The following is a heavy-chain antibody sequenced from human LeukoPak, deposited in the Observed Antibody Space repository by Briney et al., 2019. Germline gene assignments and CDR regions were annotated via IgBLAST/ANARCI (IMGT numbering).Heavy chain of an antibody. D-gene: IGHD5-18*01. V-gene: IGHV3-23*01. CDR1: GFTFGSHA. CDR2: IFGSGGSP. Sequence: GGSLRLSCEASGFTFGSHAMYWVRQAPGKGLEWVAGIFGSGGSPHYADPVKGRFTISRDNSRITVYLQINSLRAEDTAVYYCGKTTVGYSSGQKPAWPVDYWGQGTLVTVSS. CDR3: GKTTVGYSSGQKPAWPVDY. J-gene: IGHJ4*02.